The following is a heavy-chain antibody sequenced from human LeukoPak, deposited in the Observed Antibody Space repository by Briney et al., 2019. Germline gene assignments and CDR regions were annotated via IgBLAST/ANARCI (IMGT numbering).Heavy chain of an antibody. V-gene: IGHV3-33*01. CDR2: IWFDGKNE. J-gene: IGHJ6*02. CDR3: ARDRHCANGVCHSPPGMDV. Sequence: GSLRLSCAASGFTFSSYGMHWVRQAPGKGLEWVADIWFDGKNEHFADSVKGRFTISRDNSKITMYLQINSLRAEDTAVYYCARDRHCANGVCHSPPGMDVWGQGTTVTVSS. D-gene: IGHD2-8*01. CDR1: GFTFSSYG.